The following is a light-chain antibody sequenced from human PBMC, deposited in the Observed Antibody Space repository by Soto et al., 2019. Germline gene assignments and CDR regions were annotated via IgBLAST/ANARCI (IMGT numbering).Light chain of an antibody. Sequence: QTVVTQEASLSVSPGGTVTLTCGLNSGSVSTSHYPSWYQQTPGQPPRTLILNIESRPSGVPERFSGTIIGRRAALTITGAQSEDESDYYCMWWVANGVWVFGGGTKLTVL. J-gene: IGLJ3*02. V-gene: IGLV8-61*01. CDR3: MWWVANGVWV. CDR2: NIE. CDR1: SGSVSTSHY.